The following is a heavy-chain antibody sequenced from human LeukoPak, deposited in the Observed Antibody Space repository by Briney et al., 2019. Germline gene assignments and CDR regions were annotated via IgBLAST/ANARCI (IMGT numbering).Heavy chain of an antibody. CDR1: SGSFSGYY. CDR3: ARGLDNWNVYIFDY. D-gene: IGHD1-20*01. Sequence: SETLSLICAVYSGSFSGYYWSWIRQPPGKGLEWIGEINHSGSTNYNPSLKSRVTISVDTSKNQFSLKLSSVTAADTAVYYCARGLDNWNVYIFDYWGLGTLVTVSS. CDR2: INHSGST. J-gene: IGHJ4*02. V-gene: IGHV4-34*01.